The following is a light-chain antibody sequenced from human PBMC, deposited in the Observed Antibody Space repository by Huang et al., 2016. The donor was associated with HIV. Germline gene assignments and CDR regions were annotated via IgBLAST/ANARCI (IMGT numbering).Light chain of an antibody. J-gene: IGKJ2*01. CDR1: QSIRTY. V-gene: IGKV1-39*01. Sequence: DIQMTQSPSSLSASVGDKITVTCRASQSIRTYLKWYQRRPGRAPNRLIYSASKLQSGVPARFSASGSGTHFTLTISGLRPEDFATYYCQQSFTTPYTFGQGT. CDR3: QQSFTTPYT. CDR2: SAS.